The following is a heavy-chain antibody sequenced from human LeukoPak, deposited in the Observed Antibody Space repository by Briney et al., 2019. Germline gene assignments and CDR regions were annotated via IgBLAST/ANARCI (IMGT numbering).Heavy chain of an antibody. D-gene: IGHD1-1*01. V-gene: IGHV3-7*01. CDR1: GFSFSTSW. Sequence: PGGSLRLSCVASGFSFSTSWMTWVRQAPGKGLEWVANIRKDGREIHYVDSVKGRFTISRDNTKNSLYLQMSSLRAGDTAVYYCARDGGSWNDFDYWGQGTLVTVSS. CDR2: IRKDGREI. J-gene: IGHJ4*02. CDR3: ARDGGSWNDFDY.